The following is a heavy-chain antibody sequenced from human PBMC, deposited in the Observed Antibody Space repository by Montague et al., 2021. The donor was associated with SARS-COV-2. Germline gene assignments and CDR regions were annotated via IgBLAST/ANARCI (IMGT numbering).Heavy chain of an antibody. J-gene: IGHJ4*02. CDR3: ARGMGGSYLYYFDY. Sequence: SETLSLTCTVSGGSISSYYWSWIRQPPGKGLEWIGYIYYSWSTNYNPSLKSRVTILVDMSKNQFSLKLSSVTAADTAVYYCARGMGGSYLYYFDYWGQGTLVTVSS. V-gene: IGHV4-59*01. D-gene: IGHD1-26*01. CDR1: GGSISSYY. CDR2: IYYSWST.